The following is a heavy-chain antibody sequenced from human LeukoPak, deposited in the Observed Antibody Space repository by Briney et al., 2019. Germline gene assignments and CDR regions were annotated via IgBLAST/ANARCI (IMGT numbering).Heavy chain of an antibody. CDR2: MSFSGNT. CDR1: GYSISRGYF. CDR3: ATSDSGSIFGVVISF. J-gene: IGHJ4*02. V-gene: IGHV4-38-2*01. D-gene: IGHD3-3*01. Sequence: SETLSLTCRVSGYSISRGYFWSWLRQPPGKGLEWIGSMSFSGNTHYNPSLERRVTMSVDTSKNQLSLKLTSVTAADTAVYYCATSDSGSIFGVVISFWGQGILVTVSS.